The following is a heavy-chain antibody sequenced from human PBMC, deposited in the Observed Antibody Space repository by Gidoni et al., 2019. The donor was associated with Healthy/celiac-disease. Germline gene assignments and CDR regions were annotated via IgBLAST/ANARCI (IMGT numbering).Heavy chain of an antibody. V-gene: IGHV3-23*01. CDR2: ISGSGGST. D-gene: IGHD2-21*02. CDR1: GFTFSSYA. J-gene: IGHJ4*02. CDR3: AKDYGGGNSLDHFDY. Sequence: EVQLLESGGGLVQPGGSLRLSCAASGFTFSSYAMSWVRQAPGKGLAWVSAISGSGGSTYYADSVKGRFTISRDNSKNTLYLQMNSLRAEDTAVYYCAKDYGGGNSLDHFDYWGQGTLVTVSS.